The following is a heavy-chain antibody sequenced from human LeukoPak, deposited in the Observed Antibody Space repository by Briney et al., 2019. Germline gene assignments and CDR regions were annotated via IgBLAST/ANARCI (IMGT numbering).Heavy chain of an antibody. D-gene: IGHD2-15*01. CDR3: ARDRRGYCSGGSCAPDGTFDY. V-gene: IGHV4-59*01. Sequence: SETLSLTCTVSGGSISSYYWSWIRQPPGKGLEWIGYIYYSGSTNYNPSLKSRVTISVDTSKNQFSLKLSSVTAADTAVYYCARDRRGYCSGGSCAPDGTFDYWGQGTLVTVSS. CDR2: IYYSGST. J-gene: IGHJ4*02. CDR1: GGSISSYY.